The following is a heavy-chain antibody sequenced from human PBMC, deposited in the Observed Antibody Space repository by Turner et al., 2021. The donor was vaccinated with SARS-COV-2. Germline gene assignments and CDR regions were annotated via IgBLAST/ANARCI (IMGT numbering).Heavy chain of an antibody. J-gene: IGHJ5*02. CDR1: GVDISDNY. CDR3: VRDRGRSKGWFDH. CDR2: IYAGGNT. D-gene: IGHD3-10*01. V-gene: IGHV3-66*01. Sequence: DVQLVESGGDLVQPGGSLRLSCAISGVDISDNYVAWIRQTPGTGLEWVSIIYAGGNTYYGDSVRGRFTISRDISKNSIYLQMNNLRAEDTAVYYCVRDRGRSKGWFDHWGQGTLVTVSS.